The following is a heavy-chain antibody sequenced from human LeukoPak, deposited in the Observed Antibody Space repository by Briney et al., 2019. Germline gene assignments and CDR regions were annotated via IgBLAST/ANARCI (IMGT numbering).Heavy chain of an antibody. D-gene: IGHD5-12*01. CDR3: AKGGGYEAQYYYYYLDV. CDR1: EFTFSNYA. Sequence: PGGSLRLSCAASEFTFSNYAMYWVRQAPGKGLEWVAVISYDGSNKYYADSVKGRFTVSRDNSKNTLYLQMKSLRAEDTAVYYCAKGGGYEAQYYYYYLDVWGKGTTVTISS. J-gene: IGHJ6*03. CDR2: ISYDGSNK. V-gene: IGHV3-30*04.